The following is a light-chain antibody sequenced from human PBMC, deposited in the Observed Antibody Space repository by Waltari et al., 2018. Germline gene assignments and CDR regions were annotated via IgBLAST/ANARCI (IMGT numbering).Light chain of an antibody. Sequence: DVVMTQSPLSLPVTLGPPASISCTSSQSLVSSDGNTYFNWFQQRPGQSPRRLLYKVSNRDSGVPDRFSGSGSGTTFTLRISRVEAEDVGIYYCMQGAHRPWTFGQGTRVEIK. J-gene: IGKJ1*01. V-gene: IGKV2-30*01. CDR3: MQGAHRPWT. CDR2: KVS. CDR1: QSLVSSDGNTY.